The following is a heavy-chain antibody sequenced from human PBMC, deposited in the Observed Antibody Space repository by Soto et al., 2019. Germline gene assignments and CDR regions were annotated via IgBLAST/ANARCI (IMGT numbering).Heavy chain of an antibody. J-gene: IGHJ4*02. Sequence: PGGSLRLSCAASGFTFSDYYMTRIRQAPGKGLEWVSYISSGGSSIYYADSVKGRFTISRDNAKNSLYLQMNSLRAEDTAMYYCASLAIGTIIRGAPDFWGQGTLVTVSS. CDR3: ASLAIGTIIRGAPDF. D-gene: IGHD3-10*01. CDR2: ISSGGSSI. CDR1: GFTFSDYY. V-gene: IGHV3-11*01.